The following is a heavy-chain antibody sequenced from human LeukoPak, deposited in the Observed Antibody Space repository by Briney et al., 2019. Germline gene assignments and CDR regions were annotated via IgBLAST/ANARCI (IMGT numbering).Heavy chain of an antibody. Sequence: GGSLRLSCAASGFTFSSYSMNWVRQAPGKGLEWVSYISSSSSTIYYADSVKGRFTISRDNAKNSLYLQMNSLRAEDTAVYYCASTSRVLWFGELAEYNWFDPWGQGTLVTVSS. CDR1: GFTFSSYS. CDR3: ASTSRVLWFGELAEYNWFDP. V-gene: IGHV3-48*01. J-gene: IGHJ5*02. CDR2: ISSSSSTI. D-gene: IGHD3-10*01.